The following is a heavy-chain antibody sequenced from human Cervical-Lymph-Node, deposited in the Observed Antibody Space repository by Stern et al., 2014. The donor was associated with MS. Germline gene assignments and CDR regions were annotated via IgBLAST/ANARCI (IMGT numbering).Heavy chain of an antibody. CDR3: ASAYSSSHYYFDY. CDR1: GFSFSRYA. D-gene: IGHD6-13*01. CDR2: IWYDGSNP. J-gene: IGHJ4*02. V-gene: IGHV3-33*01. Sequence: QVQLVGSGGGVVQPGRSLRLSCAASGFSFSRYAMHWVRQAPGKGLEWVALIWYDGSNPYYADSVTGRFTISRDNFKNTLYLQMNSLRAEDTAVYYCASAYSSSHYYFDYWGQGTLVTVSS.